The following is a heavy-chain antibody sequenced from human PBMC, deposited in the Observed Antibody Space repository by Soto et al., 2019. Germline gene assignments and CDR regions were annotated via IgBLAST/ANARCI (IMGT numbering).Heavy chain of an antibody. J-gene: IGHJ6*02. V-gene: IGHV3-53*01. CDR3: ASRSGYYHYYYYGMDV. CDR1: GFTVSSNY. D-gene: IGHD3-22*01. CDR2: IYSGGST. Sequence: GGSLRLSCAASGFTVSSNYMSWVRQAPGKGLEWVSVIYSGGSTYYADSVKGRFTISRDNSKNTLYLQMNSLRAEGTAVYYCASRSGYYHYYYYGMDVWGQGTTVTVSS.